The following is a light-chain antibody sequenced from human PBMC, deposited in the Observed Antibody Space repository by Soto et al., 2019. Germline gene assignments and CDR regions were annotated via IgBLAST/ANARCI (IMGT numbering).Light chain of an antibody. V-gene: IGKV3-11*01. CDR2: DAS. Sequence: EIVLTQSPATLSLSPGERATLSVRASQSIRTFLAWYQHRPGQAPRLLIYDASDRATGIPARFSGSGSGTDFTLTISSLEPEDSAFYYCQQRDNWPQTFGQGTRLEIK. CDR3: QQRDNWPQT. CDR1: QSIRTF. J-gene: IGKJ5*01.